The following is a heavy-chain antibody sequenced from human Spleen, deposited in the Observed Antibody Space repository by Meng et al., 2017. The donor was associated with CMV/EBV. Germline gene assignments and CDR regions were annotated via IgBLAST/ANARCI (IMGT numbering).Heavy chain of an antibody. V-gene: IGHV3-9*01. J-gene: IGHJ6*02. Sequence: GGSLRLSCAASGFTFDDYAMHWVRQPPGKGLEWVSGISWNGGTTAYADSVKGRFTISRDNDKNSLHLQMNSLRAEDTALYFCAKGPIYDAWSGSSTKGPDKYGMDVWGQGTTVTVSS. CDR3: AKGPIYDAWSGSSTKGPDKYGMDV. D-gene: IGHD3-3*01. CDR1: GFTFDDYA. CDR2: ISWNGGTT.